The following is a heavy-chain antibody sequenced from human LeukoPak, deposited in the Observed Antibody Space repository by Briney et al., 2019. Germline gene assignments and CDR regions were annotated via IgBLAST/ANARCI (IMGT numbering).Heavy chain of an antibody. D-gene: IGHD5-18*01. CDR3: AKNAIWGTWIQLSEFDY. CDR2: IRGSGGST. CDR1: GFTFSSYA. Sequence: GGSLRLSCAASGFTFSSYAMSWVRQAPGKGLEWVSAIRGSGGSTYYADSVKGRFTISRDNSKNTLYLQMNSLRAEDTAVYYCAKNAIWGTWIQLSEFDYWGQGTLVTVSS. J-gene: IGHJ4*02. V-gene: IGHV3-23*01.